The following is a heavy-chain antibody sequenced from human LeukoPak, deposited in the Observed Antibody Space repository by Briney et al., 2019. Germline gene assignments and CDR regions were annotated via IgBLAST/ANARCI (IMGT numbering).Heavy chain of an antibody. CDR1: GGTFSSYA. CDR2: IIPIFGTA. J-gene: IGHJ4*02. Sequence: VKVSCKASGGTFSSYAISWVRQAPGQGLEWMGGIIPIFGTANYAQKFQGRVTITADESTSTAYMELSSLRSEDTAVYYCARDQSVAGTKRDVYWGQGTLVTVSS. CDR3: ARDQSVAGTKRDVY. V-gene: IGHV1-69*13. D-gene: IGHD6-19*01.